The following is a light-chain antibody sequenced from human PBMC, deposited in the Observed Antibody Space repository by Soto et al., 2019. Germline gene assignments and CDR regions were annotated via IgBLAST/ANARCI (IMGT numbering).Light chain of an antibody. CDR1: QSLLSGSANF. V-gene: IGKV4-1*01. Sequence: DIVMTQSPDSLAVSLGERATISCKSSQSLLSGSANFLAWFQQRPGQPPKLLIYWASTRGSGVPDRFSGSGSGTDFTLTISSLQAEDVAVYYCQQSYSEPLTFCGGTKVEIK. CDR2: WAS. J-gene: IGKJ4*01. CDR3: QQSYSEPLT.